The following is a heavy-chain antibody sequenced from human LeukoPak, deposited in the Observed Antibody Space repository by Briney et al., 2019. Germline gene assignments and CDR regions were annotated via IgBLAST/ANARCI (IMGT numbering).Heavy chain of an antibody. J-gene: IGHJ4*02. Sequence: GASGKVSCKASGYTFTGYYIHWVRQAPGQGLEWMGWINPNIGDTNYAQKCEGRVTMTRDTSISTAYMELSRLRSDETALYYCARGLWYYGSGSSFDYWGQGTLVTVSS. CDR3: ARGLWYYGSGSSFDY. D-gene: IGHD3-10*01. CDR2: INPNIGDT. V-gene: IGHV1-2*02. CDR1: GYTFTGYY.